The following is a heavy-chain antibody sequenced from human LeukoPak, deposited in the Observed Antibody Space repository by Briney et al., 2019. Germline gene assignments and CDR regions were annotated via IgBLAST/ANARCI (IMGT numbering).Heavy chain of an antibody. CDR3: ARDLDYYDSSGSLDAFDI. Sequence: SETLSLTCTVSGGSISSYYWSWIRQPPGKGLEWIGYIYYSGSTNYNPSLKSRVTISVDTPKNQFSLKLSSVTAADTAVYYCARDLDYYDSSGSLDAFDIWGQGTMVTVSS. V-gene: IGHV4-59*01. CDR1: GGSISSYY. CDR2: IYYSGST. J-gene: IGHJ3*02. D-gene: IGHD3-22*01.